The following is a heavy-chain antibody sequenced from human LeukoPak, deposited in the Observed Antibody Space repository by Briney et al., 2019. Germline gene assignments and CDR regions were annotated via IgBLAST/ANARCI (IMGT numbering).Heavy chain of an antibody. CDR3: ARVKSYAMDYYYYYYMDV. CDR1: GFTFSSYD. CDR2: ISSSGSTI. Sequence: GGTLRLSCAASGFTFSSYDMNWVRQAPGKGLEWVSYISSSGSTIYYADSVKGRFTISRDNAKNSLYLQMNSLRAEDTAVYYCARVKSYAMDYYYYYYMDVWGKGTTVTISS. D-gene: IGHD2-2*01. J-gene: IGHJ6*03. V-gene: IGHV3-48*03.